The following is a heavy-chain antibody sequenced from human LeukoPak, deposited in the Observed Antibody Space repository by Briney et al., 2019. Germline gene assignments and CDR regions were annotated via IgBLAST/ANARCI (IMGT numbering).Heavy chain of an antibody. Sequence: GGSLRLSCAASGFTVSSNYMGWVRQAPGKGLERVSVIYSGGFTSYADSVKGRFTISRDSSKNTLYLQMNSLRAEDTAVYYCYGIRLGDGFDIWGQRTMVIVSS. D-gene: IGHD3-16*01. CDR2: IYSGGFT. V-gene: IGHV3-53*01. CDR3: YGIRLGDGFDI. CDR1: GFTVSSNY. J-gene: IGHJ3*02.